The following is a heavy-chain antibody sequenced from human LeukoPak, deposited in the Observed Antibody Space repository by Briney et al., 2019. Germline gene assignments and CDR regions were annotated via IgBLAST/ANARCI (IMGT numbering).Heavy chain of an antibody. Sequence: ASVKVSCKASGYTFTGYYMHWVRQAPGQGLEWMGWINPNSGGTNYAQKFQDRVTMTRDTSISTACMELSRLRSDDTAVYYCARGPRRSWFGTIQAVDYWGQGTLVTVSS. V-gene: IGHV1-2*02. J-gene: IGHJ4*02. CDR3: ARGPRRSWFGTIQAVDY. D-gene: IGHD3-10*01. CDR2: INPNSGGT. CDR1: GYTFTGYY.